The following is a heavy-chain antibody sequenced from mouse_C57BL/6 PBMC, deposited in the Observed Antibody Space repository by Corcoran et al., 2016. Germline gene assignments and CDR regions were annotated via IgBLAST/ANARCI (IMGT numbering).Heavy chain of an antibody. J-gene: IGHJ4*01. CDR3: APRVGLRLSRAMDY. D-gene: IGHD1-2*01. V-gene: IGHV3-6*01. CDR1: GYSITSGYY. CDR2: ISYDGSN. Sequence: DVQLQESGPGLVKPSQSLSLTCSVTGYSITSGYYWNWIRQFPGNKLEWMGYISYDGSNNYNPSLKNRISITSDTSKNRFFLKLNSVTTEDTATYYCAPRVGLRLSRAMDYWGQGTSVTVSS.